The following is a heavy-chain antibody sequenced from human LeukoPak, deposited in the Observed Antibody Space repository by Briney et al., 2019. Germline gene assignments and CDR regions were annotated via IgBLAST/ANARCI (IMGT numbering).Heavy chain of an antibody. J-gene: IGHJ3*02. CDR2: ISSSGSTI. D-gene: IGHD7-27*01. V-gene: IGHV3-48*03. Sequence: GSLRLSCAASGFPFRSYERNWVRQAPGKGLGWGSYISSSGSTIYYADSVKGRFTISRDNAKNSLYLQMNSLRAEDTAVYFCARGGNWGSFDAFDIWGQGTMVTVSS. CDR3: ARGGNWGSFDAFDI. CDR1: GFPFRSYE.